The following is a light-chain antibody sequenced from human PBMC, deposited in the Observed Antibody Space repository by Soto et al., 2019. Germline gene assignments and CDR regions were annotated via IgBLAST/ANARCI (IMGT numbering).Light chain of an antibody. CDR3: QQXNTNPST. Sequence: DIQMTQSPSTLSASVGDRVTITCRASQNIRTWLAWYQQKPGRAPKLLIYDASSLKSGVPSRFSGGGSGTEFTLTISSLQPDDFTTYYCQQXNTNPSTLGQGTKVDIK. CDR1: QNIRTW. V-gene: IGKV1-5*01. J-gene: IGKJ1*01. CDR2: DAS.